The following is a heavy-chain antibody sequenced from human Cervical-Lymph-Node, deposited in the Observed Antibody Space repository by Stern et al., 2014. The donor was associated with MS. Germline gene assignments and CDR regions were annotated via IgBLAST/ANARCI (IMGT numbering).Heavy chain of an antibody. CDR1: GGSIRSYS. CDR2: FYYRGST. CDR3: ARGAYYYDSSGYYSARFDP. J-gene: IGHJ5*02. Sequence: QVQLQESGPGLVKPSETLSLTCTVSGGSIRSYSWSWIRQPPGKGLEWIGYFYYRGSTNYNPSLKSRVTISVDTSKNQFSLKLSSVTAADTAVYYCARGAYYYDSSGYYSARFDPWGQGTLVTVSS. V-gene: IGHV4-59*01. D-gene: IGHD3-22*01.